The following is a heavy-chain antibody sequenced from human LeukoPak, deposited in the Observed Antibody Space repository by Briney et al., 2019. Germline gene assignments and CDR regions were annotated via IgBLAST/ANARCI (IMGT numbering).Heavy chain of an antibody. V-gene: IGHV3-48*04. D-gene: IGHD6-19*01. Sequence: GGSLRLSCAASGFTFSSYGMHWVRQAPGKGLEWVSYISSSGSTIYYADSVKGRFTISRDNAKNSLYLQMNSLRAEDTAVYYCAREEQWLVSGTYFDYWGQGTLVTVSS. CDR3: AREEQWLVSGTYFDY. CDR1: GFTFSSYG. J-gene: IGHJ4*02. CDR2: ISSSGSTI.